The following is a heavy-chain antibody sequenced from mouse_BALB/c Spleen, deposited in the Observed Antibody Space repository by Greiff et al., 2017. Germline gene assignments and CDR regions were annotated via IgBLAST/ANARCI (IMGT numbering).Heavy chain of an antibody. D-gene: IGHD3-3*01. Sequence: DVHLVESGGGLVQPGGSRKLSCAASGFTFSDYGMAWVRQAPGKGPEWVAFISNLAYSIYYADTVTGRFTISRENAKNTLYLEMSSLRSEDTAMYYCARDAGTPSYFDYWGQGTTLTVSS. CDR2: ISNLAYSI. J-gene: IGHJ2*01. V-gene: IGHV5-15*02. CDR1: GFTFSDYG. CDR3: ARDAGTPSYFDY.